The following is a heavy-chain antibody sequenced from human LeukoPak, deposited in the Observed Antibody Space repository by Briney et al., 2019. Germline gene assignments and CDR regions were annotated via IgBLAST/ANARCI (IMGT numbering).Heavy chain of an antibody. CDR2: ISSSNYI. D-gene: IGHD3-10*01. V-gene: IGHV3-21*01. CDR1: GFTFSSYS. J-gene: IGHJ6*03. CDR3: ARSGIKMVRGVIIKSPYHMDV. Sequence: PGGSLRLSCAASGFTFSSYSMNWVRQAPGKGLEWVSSISSSNYIYYADSVKGRFTISRDDAKNSLSLQMNSLRAEDTAVYYCARSGIKMVRGVIIKSPYHMDVWGKGTTVTVSS.